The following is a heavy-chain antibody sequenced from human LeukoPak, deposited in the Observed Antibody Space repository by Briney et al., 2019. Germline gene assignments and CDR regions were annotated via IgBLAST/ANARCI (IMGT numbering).Heavy chain of an antibody. D-gene: IGHD3-10*01. V-gene: IGHV4-59*01. CDR2: TYYSGSS. CDR1: GASINSFY. J-gene: IGHJ6*02. CDR3: ARETHYFGMDV. Sequence: SETLSLTCTVSGASINSFYWSWIRQPPGKGLEWIGYTYYSGSSNYNPSLKSRVTISIDTSKNQFSLKLTSVTAADTAVYYCARETHYFGMDVWGQGTTVTVSS.